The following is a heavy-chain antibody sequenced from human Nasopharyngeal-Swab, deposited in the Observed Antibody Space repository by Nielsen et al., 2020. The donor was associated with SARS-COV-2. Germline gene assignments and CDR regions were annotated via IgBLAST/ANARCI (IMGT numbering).Heavy chain of an antibody. CDR3: ARDHVLPDAFDI. CDR1: GFTLSSYS. Sequence: GASLKISCAASGFTLSSYSMNWVRQAPGKGLEWVSSISSSSSYIYYADSVKGRFTISRDNAKNSLYLQMNSLRAEDTAVYYCARDHVLPDAFDIWGQGTMVTVSS. J-gene: IGHJ3*02. D-gene: IGHD3-10*01. V-gene: IGHV3-21*01. CDR2: ISSSSSYI.